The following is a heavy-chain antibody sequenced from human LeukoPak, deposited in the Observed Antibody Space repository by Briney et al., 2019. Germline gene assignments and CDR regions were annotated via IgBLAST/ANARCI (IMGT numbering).Heavy chain of an antibody. Sequence: PSETLSLTCAVYGGSFSGYYWSWIRQPPGKGLEWIGEINHSGSTNYNPSLKSRVTISVDTSKNQFSLKLSSVTAADTAVYYCARASFGVAPAYYYYMDVWGKGTTVTVSS. CDR2: INHSGST. CDR3: ARASFGVAPAYYYYMDV. J-gene: IGHJ6*03. CDR1: GGSFSGYY. D-gene: IGHD3-3*01. V-gene: IGHV4-34*01.